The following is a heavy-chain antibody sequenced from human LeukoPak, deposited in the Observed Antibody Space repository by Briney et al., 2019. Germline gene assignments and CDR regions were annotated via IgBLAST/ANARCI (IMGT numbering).Heavy chain of an antibody. V-gene: IGHV3-48*04. J-gene: IGHJ5*02. CDR2: ISATGGTI. CDR1: GFTFSSNG. CDR3: ARVLSGSWDWFDP. Sequence: GGSLRLSCAASGFTFSSNGMNWVRQAPGKGLEWVSYISATGGTIYYADSVKGRFTISRDNAKNSLYLQMNSLRVEDTALYYCARVLSGSWDWFDPWGQGTLVTVSS. D-gene: IGHD3-22*01.